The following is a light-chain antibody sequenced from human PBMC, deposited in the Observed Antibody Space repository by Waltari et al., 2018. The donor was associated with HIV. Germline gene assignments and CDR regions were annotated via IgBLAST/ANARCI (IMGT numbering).Light chain of an antibody. V-gene: IGLV3-9*01. Sequence: SYELTQPPSASVALGQTARLPSGGGKTGSKNVHWYPQKPGQAPVLVIYRNTNRPSGIPERFSGSNSGNTATLTITRAQVGDEAGYYCHVWDRATGVFGTGTTVTVL. J-gene: IGLJ1*01. CDR3: HVWDRATGV. CDR2: RNT. CDR1: KTGSKN.